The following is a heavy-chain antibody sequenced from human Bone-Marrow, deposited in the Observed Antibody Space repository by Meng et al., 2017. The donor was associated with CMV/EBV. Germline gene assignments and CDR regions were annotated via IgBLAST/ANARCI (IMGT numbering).Heavy chain of an antibody. D-gene: IGHD5-24*01. Sequence: SETLSLTCAISGDSVSSNSAAWNWIRQSPSRGLEWLGRTYYRSKWYNDYAVAVKSRITINPDTSKNQFSLQLNSVTPEDTAVYYCVRDRRDGSLWAFDIWGQGTMVTVSS. CDR2: TYYRSKWYN. CDR1: GDSVSSNSAA. J-gene: IGHJ3*02. CDR3: VRDRRDGSLWAFDI. V-gene: IGHV6-1*01.